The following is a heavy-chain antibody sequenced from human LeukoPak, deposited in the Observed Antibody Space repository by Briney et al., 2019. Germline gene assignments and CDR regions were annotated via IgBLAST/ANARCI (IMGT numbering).Heavy chain of an antibody. V-gene: IGHV4-34*01. Sequence: SETLSLTCAVYGGSFSGYYWSWIRQPPGKGLEWIGEINHSGSTNYNPSLKSRVTISVDTSKNQFSLKLSSVTAADTAVYYCAGSIAARPPGFDPWGQGTLVTVSS. J-gene: IGHJ5*02. D-gene: IGHD6-6*01. CDR3: AGSIAARPPGFDP. CDR2: INHSGST. CDR1: GGSFSGYY.